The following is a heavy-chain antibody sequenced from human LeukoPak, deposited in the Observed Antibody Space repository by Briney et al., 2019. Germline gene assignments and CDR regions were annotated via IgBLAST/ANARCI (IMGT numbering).Heavy chain of an antibody. V-gene: IGHV3-21*01. CDR1: GLTFSSYS. CDR2: IRSSSSYI. CDR3: ARDLSYYGSGNWFDP. J-gene: IGHJ5*02. D-gene: IGHD3-10*01. Sequence: GGSLRLSCAPSGLTFSSYSVNWVRQAPGRGLKWVSSIRSSSSYINHADSVKGRFTISRDNAKNSLYLQMNSLGAEDTAVYYCARDLSYYGSGNWFDPWGQGTLVTVSS.